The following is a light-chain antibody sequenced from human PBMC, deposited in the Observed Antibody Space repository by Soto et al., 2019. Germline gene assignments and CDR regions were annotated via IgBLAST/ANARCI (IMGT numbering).Light chain of an antibody. V-gene: IGKV3-15*01. CDR2: GAS. J-gene: IGKJ3*01. CDR3: QHYDNLPF. CDR1: QSVSSN. Sequence: EMVITQSPATLSVSPGERATLSCRASQSVSSNLAWYQQKPGQAPRLLIYGASTRATGIPARFSGSGSGTEFTLTISSLQSEDFAVYYCQHYDNLPFFGPGTNVDIK.